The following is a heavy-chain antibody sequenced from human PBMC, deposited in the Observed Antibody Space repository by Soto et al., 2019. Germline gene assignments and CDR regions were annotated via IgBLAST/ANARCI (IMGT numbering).Heavy chain of an antibody. D-gene: IGHD3-3*01. CDR3: ARHEDYDFWNFDY. Sequence: SETLSLTCTVSGGSISSSSYYWGWIRQPPGKGLEWIGSNYYSGSTYYNPSLKSRVTISVDTSKNQFSLKLSSVTAADTAVYYCARHEDYDFWNFDYWGQGTLVTVSS. CDR1: GGSISSSSYY. CDR2: NYYSGST. J-gene: IGHJ4*02. V-gene: IGHV4-39*01.